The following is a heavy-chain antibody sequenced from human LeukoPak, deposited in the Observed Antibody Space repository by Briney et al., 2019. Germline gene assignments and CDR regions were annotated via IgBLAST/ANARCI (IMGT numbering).Heavy chain of an antibody. Sequence: PGGSLRLSCAASGFTFSSYAMSWVRQAPGRGLEWVSTISGSGGSTYYADSVKGRFTISRDNSKNTLYLLMNSLRAEDTAVYYCAKGGGSGYYNHFDYWGQGTLVAVSS. D-gene: IGHD3-22*01. CDR2: ISGSGGST. CDR1: GFTFSSYA. V-gene: IGHV3-23*01. CDR3: AKGGGSGYYNHFDY. J-gene: IGHJ4*02.